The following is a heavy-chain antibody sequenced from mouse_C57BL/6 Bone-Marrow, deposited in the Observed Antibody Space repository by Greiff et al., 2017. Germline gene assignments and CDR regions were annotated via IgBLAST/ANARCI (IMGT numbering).Heavy chain of an antibody. CDR3: ERSVRVGRSFDY. Sequence: QVQLQQPGAELVKPGASVKMSCKASGYTFTSYWITWVKQRPGQGLEWIGDIYPTSGRTNYNEKFKSKAILTVDTSANTAYLQLSSLTSEDSAVFYCERSVRVGRSFDYWGQGTTVTVSA. D-gene: IGHD1-3*01. CDR2: IYPTSGRT. J-gene: IGHJ2*01. CDR1: GYTFTSYW. V-gene: IGHV1-55*01.